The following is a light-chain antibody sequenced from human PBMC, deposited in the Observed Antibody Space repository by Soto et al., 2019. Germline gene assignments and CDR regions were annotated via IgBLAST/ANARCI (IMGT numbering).Light chain of an antibody. CDR3: HQYNNWPSWT. V-gene: IGKV3-15*01. J-gene: IGKJ1*01. Sequence: EIVLTQSPATLSVSPGDSATLSCRASQSVGPNLVWYQQRFGQSPRLLIYHVSTRPTGVPARFSGSGSETEFTLTISSLQPEDVAIYYCHQYNNWPSWTFGQGTKVEIK. CDR2: HVS. CDR1: QSVGPN.